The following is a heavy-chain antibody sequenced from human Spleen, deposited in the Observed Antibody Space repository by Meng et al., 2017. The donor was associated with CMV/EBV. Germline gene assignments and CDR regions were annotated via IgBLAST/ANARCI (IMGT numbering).Heavy chain of an antibody. Sequence: ASVKVSCKASGYNFTGYYMHWVRQAPGQGLEWMGWINPNSGGTNYAQKFQGRVTMTRDTSISTAYMELSRLRFGDTAVYYCAKVVNYDFWSGSLYYYYYGMDVWGQGTTVTVSS. CDR3: AKVVNYDFWSGSLYYYYYGMDV. CDR1: GYNFTGYY. CDR2: INPNSGGT. D-gene: IGHD3-3*01. J-gene: IGHJ6*02. V-gene: IGHV1-2*02.